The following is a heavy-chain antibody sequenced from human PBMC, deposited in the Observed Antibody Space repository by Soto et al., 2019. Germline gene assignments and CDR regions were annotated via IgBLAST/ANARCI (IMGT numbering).Heavy chain of an antibody. J-gene: IGHJ5*02. Sequence: QVQLVQSGAEVKKPGSSVKVSCKASGGTFSSYAISWVRQAPGQGLEWMGGIIPIFGTANYAQKFQGRVTITAYESTSTAYRQLSSLRSEDTAVYYCARIQQQPDWFDPWGQGTLVTVSS. D-gene: IGHD6-13*01. CDR1: GGTFSSYA. V-gene: IGHV1-69*12. CDR2: IIPIFGTA. CDR3: ARIQQQPDWFDP.